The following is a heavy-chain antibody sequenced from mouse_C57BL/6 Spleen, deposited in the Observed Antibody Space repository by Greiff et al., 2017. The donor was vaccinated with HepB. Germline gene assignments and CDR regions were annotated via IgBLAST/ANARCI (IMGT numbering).Heavy chain of an antibody. D-gene: IGHD1-1*01. J-gene: IGHJ1*03. CDR2: IYPGDGDT. V-gene: IGHV1-82*01. Sequence: VQLQQSGPELVKPGASVKISCKASGYAFSSSWMNWVKQRPGKGLEWMGRIYPGDGDTNYNGKFKGKATLTADKSSSTAYMQLSGLTSEDSAVYFCARTLRSRYFGVWGTGTTVTVSS. CDR3: ARTLRSRYFGV. CDR1: GYAFSSSW.